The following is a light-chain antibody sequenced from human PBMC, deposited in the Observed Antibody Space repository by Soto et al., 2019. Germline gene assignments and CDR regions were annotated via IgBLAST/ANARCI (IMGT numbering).Light chain of an antibody. CDR1: QSVGSA. CDR2: GAS. J-gene: IGKJ4*01. V-gene: IGKV3-15*01. CDR3: QQYRNWPPLP. Sequence: EIVMTQSPATLSVSPGETATLSCRASQSVGSALAWYQHRPGQAPRLLIVGASIRATGVPGRFSGGGSGTDFTLTIRRLQSEDFAVYYCQQYRNWPPLPFGGGTTVEIK.